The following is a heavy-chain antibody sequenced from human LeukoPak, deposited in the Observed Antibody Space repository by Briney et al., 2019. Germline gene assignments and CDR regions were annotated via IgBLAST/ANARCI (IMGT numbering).Heavy chain of an antibody. CDR2: IWYDGSNK. V-gene: IGHV3-33*01. J-gene: IGHJ4*02. D-gene: IGHD3-10*01. CDR3: ARDRGVSYFDY. Sequence: GGSLRLSCAASGFTFSNHGMHWVRQAPGKGLEWVAVIWYDGSNKYYADSVKGRFTISRDNSKNTLYLQMNSLIAEDTAMYYCARDRGVSYFDYWGQGTQVTVSS. CDR1: GFTFSNHG.